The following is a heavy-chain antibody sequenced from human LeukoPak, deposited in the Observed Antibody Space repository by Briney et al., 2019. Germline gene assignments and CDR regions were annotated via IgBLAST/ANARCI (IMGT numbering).Heavy chain of an antibody. CDR1: GYTFTGYY. V-gene: IGHV1-2*02. CDR3: ASLLWSGYYTGY. CDR2: INPNSGGT. D-gene: IGHD3-3*01. J-gene: IGHJ4*02. Sequence: ASVKVSCKASGYTFTGYYMHWVRQAPGQGLEWMGWINPNSGGTNYAQKFQGRVTMTSGTSISTAYMELSRLRSDDTAVYYCASLLWSGYYTGYWGQGTLVTVSS.